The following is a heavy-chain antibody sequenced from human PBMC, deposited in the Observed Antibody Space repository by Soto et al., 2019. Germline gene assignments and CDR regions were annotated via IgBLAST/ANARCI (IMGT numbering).Heavy chain of an antibody. CDR1: GYTFTSYG. CDR3: ARERAYSGGDCSRSTGDLFDY. CDR2: ISANNGNT. J-gene: IGHJ4*02. D-gene: IGHD2-21*02. Sequence: QVQLVQSGAEVKKPGASVKVSCKASGYTFTSYGISWVRQAPGQGLEWVGWISANNGNTNYAQNLQGRVTMTTDTSTSTPYMELRSLRSDDTAVYFCARERAYSGGDCSRSTGDLFDYWGQGTLVTVSS. V-gene: IGHV1-18*04.